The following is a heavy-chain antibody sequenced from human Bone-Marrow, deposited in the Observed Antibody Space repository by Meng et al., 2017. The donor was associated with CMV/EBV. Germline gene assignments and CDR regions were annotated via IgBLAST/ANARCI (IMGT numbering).Heavy chain of an antibody. CDR1: GFTFSSYA. J-gene: IGHJ6*02. CDR3: ARSMQEKYYYGMYV. CDR2: ISYDGSNK. Sequence: GGSLRLSCAASGFTFSSYAMHWVRQAPGKGLEWVAVISYDGSNKYYADSVKGRFTISRDNSKNTLYLQMNSLRAEDTAVYYCARSMQEKYYYGMYVWGQKTTVTVSS. V-gene: IGHV3-30-3*01.